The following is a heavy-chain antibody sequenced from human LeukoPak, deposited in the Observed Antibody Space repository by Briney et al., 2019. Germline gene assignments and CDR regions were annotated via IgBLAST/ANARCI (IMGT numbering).Heavy chain of an antibody. V-gene: IGHV3-23*01. Sequence: GGSLRLSCAASGFTFSSYAMSWVRQAPGKGLEWVSAISGSGGSTYYADSVKGRFTISRDNSKNTLYLQMNSQRAEDTAVYFCAKGWEFRVVIPAAVSWGQGTLVTVSS. D-gene: IGHD3-3*01. CDR2: ISGSGGST. CDR1: GFTFSSYA. CDR3: AKGWEFRVVIPAAVS. J-gene: IGHJ5*02.